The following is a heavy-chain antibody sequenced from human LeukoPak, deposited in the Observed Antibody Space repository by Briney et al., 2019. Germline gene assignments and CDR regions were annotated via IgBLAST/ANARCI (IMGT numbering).Heavy chain of an antibody. CDR2: ISWNSGSI. D-gene: IGHD5-18*01. J-gene: IGHJ3*01. V-gene: IGHV3-9*01. CDR1: GFTFDDYA. Sequence: GGSLRLSCAASGFTFDDYAMHWVRQAPGKGLERVSGISWNSGSIGYADSVKGRFTISRDNAKNSLYLQMSSLRAEDTALYYCAKAYGDTAMVDAFDVWGQGTMVTVSS. CDR3: AKAYGDTAMVDAFDV.